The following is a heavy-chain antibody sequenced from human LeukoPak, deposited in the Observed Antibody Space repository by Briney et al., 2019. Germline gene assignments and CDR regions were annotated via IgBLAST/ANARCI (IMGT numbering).Heavy chain of an antibody. CDR1: GFTFSSYA. V-gene: IGHV3-30-3*01. CDR2: ISYDGSNK. CDR3: ARGHPWTVWFGVMDYYYYGMDV. J-gene: IGHJ6*02. D-gene: IGHD3-10*01. Sequence: PGGSLRLSCAASGFTFSSYAMRWVRQAPGKGLEWVAVISYDGSNKYYADSVKGRFTISRDNSKNTLYLQMNSLRAEDTAVYYCARGHPWTVWFGVMDYYYYGMDVWGQGATVTVSS.